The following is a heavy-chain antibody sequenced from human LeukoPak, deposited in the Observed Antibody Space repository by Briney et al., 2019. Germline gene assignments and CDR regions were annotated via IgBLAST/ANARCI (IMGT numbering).Heavy chain of an antibody. CDR3: ASDYYNSSGYYGDAFDI. CDR2: IISSSSYI. J-gene: IGHJ3*02. D-gene: IGHD3-22*01. Sequence: GGSLRLSCAASGFTFSSYSMNWVRQAPGKGLEWVSSIISSSSYIYYADSVKGRFTISRDNAKNSLYLQMNSLRAEDTAVYYCASDYYNSSGYYGDAFDIWGQGTMVTVSS. V-gene: IGHV3-21*01. CDR1: GFTFSSYS.